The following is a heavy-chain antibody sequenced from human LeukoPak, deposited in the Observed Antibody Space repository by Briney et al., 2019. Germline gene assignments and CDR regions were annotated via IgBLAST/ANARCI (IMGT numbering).Heavy chain of an antibody. CDR3: ARDPSDYETLGPGY. CDR2: IKQDGSEK. Sequence: GGSLRLSCAASGFTFSSYWMSWVRQAPGKGLEWVANIKQDGSEKYYEDSVKGRFTISRDNAKNSLCLQMNSLRADDTAVYYCARDPSDYETLGPGYWGQGTLVTVSS. V-gene: IGHV3-7*01. J-gene: IGHJ4*02. CDR1: GFTFSSYW. D-gene: IGHD5-12*01.